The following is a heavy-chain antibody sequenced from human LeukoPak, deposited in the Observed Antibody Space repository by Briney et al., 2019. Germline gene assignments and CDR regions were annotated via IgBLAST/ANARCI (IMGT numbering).Heavy chain of an antibody. CDR2: IIPIFGTA. D-gene: IGHD3-3*01. CDR3: ARGTTRVNPYDFWSGYPRGCFDY. Sequence: SVKVSCKASGGTFSSYAISWVRQAPGQGLEWMGGIIPIFGTANYAQKFQGRVTITADESKSTAYMEMSSLRSEDTAVYYCARGTTRVNPYDFWSGYPRGCFDYWGQGTLVTVSS. V-gene: IGHV1-69*01. J-gene: IGHJ4*02. CDR1: GGTFSSYA.